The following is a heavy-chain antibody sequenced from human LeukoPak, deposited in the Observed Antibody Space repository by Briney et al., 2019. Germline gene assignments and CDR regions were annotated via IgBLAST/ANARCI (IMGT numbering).Heavy chain of an antibody. D-gene: IGHD2-2*01. CDR1: GGSISSGGYS. V-gene: IGHV4-30-2*01. CDR2: INHSGST. CDR3: ARVKVVPAATDYATFDY. J-gene: IGHJ4*02. Sequence: SQTLSLTCAVSGGSISSGGYSWSWIRQPPGKGLEWIGYINHSGSTNYNPSLKSRVTISVDTSKNQFSLKLSSVTAADTAVYYCARVKVVPAATDYATFDYWGQGTLATVSS.